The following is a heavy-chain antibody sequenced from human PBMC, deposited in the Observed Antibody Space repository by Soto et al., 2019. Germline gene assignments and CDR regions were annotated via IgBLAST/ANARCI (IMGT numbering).Heavy chain of an antibody. CDR2: ISGSGGST. J-gene: IGHJ2*01. CDR3: AKRTVGWYFDL. D-gene: IGHD4-17*01. V-gene: IGHV3-23*01. Sequence: EVQLLESGGGLVQPGGSLRLSCAASGFTFSSYAMNWVRQAPGKGLEWVSVISGSGGSTYYADAVKGRFTISRDNSKNTLYLQMTSVRAEDTAVYYCAKRTVGWYFDLWGRGTLVTVSS. CDR1: GFTFSSYA.